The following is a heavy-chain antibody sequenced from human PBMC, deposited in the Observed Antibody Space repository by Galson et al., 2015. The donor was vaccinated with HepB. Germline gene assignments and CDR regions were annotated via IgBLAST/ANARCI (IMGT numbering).Heavy chain of an antibody. CDR2: ISSNGGST. D-gene: IGHD7-27*01. CDR3: VKGSNRWGIDY. J-gene: IGHJ4*02. CDR1: GFTFSSYA. Sequence: SLRLSCAASGFTFSSYAMHWVRQAPGKGLEYVSAISSNGGSTYYADSVKGRFTISRDNSKNTLYLQMSSLRAEDTAVYYCVKGSNRWGIDYWGQGTLVTVSS. V-gene: IGHV3-64D*06.